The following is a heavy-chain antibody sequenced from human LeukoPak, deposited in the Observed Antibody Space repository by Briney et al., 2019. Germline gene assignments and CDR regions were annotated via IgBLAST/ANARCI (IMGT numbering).Heavy chain of an antibody. CDR2: IEEDGSEK. Sequence: GGSLRLSCAASGFSFRSYWMSWVRQAAGQGLEWEANIEEDGSEKDYVDSVEGRFTISRDNAKHSLYLQMNSLRAEDTAVYYCARRAYCGGDCFSFDYWGQGTLVTVSS. D-gene: IGHD2-21*02. V-gene: IGHV3-7*01. CDR1: GFSFRSYW. CDR3: ARRAYCGGDCFSFDY. J-gene: IGHJ4*02.